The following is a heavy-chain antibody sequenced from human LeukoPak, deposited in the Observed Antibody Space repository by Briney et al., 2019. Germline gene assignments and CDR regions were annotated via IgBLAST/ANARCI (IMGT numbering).Heavy chain of an antibody. V-gene: IGHV4-34*01. CDR3: ARRVHSLSSSQGHYHYYVDV. Sequence: TTSETLSLTCAVYGGSFSGYYWSWIRQPPGKGLEWIGEINHSGSTNYNPSLKSRVTISVDTSKNQFSLKLSSVTAAGTAVYYCARRVHSLSSSQGHYHYYVDVWGKGTTVTVSS. D-gene: IGHD2-21*01. CDR1: GGSFSGYY. CDR2: INHSGST. J-gene: IGHJ6*03.